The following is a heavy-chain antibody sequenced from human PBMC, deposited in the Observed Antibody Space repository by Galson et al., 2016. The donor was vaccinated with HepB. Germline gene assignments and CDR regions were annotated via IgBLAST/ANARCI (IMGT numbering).Heavy chain of an antibody. Sequence: RLSCAASGFTFSSYGMHWVRQAPGKGLEWVAIIWYDGSRKEYADFVKGRFTISRDDSKNTLYLQTNNLGAEDTAVYYCARDLSLGSGSDWGQGTLVTVSS. D-gene: IGHD3-10*01. J-gene: IGHJ4*02. V-gene: IGHV3-33*08. CDR3: ARDLSLGSGSD. CDR2: IWYDGSRK. CDR1: GFTFSSYG.